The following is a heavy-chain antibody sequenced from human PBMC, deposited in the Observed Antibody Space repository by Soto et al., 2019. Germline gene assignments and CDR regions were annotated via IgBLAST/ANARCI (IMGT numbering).Heavy chain of an antibody. CDR1: GGSISSYY. V-gene: IGHV4-59*08. Sequence: PSETLSLTCTVSGGSISSYYWSWIRQPPGKGLEWIGYIYYSGSTNYNPSLKSRVTISVDTSKNQFSLKLSSVTAADTAVYYCASQRGFMRAAAGKVGNWFDPWGQGTLVTVSS. CDR3: ASQRGFMRAAAGKVGNWFDP. J-gene: IGHJ5*02. D-gene: IGHD6-13*01. CDR2: IYYSGST.